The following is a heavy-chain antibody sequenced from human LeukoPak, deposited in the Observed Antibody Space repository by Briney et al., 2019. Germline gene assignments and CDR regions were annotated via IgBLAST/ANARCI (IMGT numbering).Heavy chain of an antibody. CDR1: GFTFSSYW. CDR2: IKQDGSEK. J-gene: IGHJ4*02. V-gene: IGHV3-7*01. Sequence: GGSLRLSCAASGFTFSSYWMSWVRQAPGKGLGWVANIKQDGSEKYYVDSVKGRVNLSRDNAKNSLYLQLNSLRAEDTAVYYCAREGVGATSLDYWGQGTLVTVSS. CDR3: AREGVGATSLDY. D-gene: IGHD1-26*01.